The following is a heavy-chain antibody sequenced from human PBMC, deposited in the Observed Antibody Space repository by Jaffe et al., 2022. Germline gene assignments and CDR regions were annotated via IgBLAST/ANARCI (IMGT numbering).Heavy chain of an antibody. Sequence: QVQLVQSGAEVKKPGASVKVSCKASGYTFTSYYMHWVRQAPGQGLEWMGIINPSGGSTSYAQKFQGRVTMTRDTSTSTVYMELSSLRSEDTAVYYCARDPASYYDGVGGRSFAFDIWGQGTMVTVSS. CDR2: INPSGGST. CDR1: GYTFTSYY. J-gene: IGHJ3*02. D-gene: IGHD1-26*01. CDR3: ARDPASYYDGVGGRSFAFDI. V-gene: IGHV1-46*01.